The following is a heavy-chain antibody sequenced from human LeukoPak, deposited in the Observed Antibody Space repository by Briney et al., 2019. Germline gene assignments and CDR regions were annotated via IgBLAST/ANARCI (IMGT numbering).Heavy chain of an antibody. J-gene: IGHJ6*02. CDR1: GFTFSSYG. CDR3: ARDIRFGELSAYYYGMDV. Sequence: PGRSLRLSCAASGFTFSSYGMHWVRQAPGKGLEWVAVIWYDGSNKYYADSVKGRFTISRDNSKNTLYLQMNSLRAEDTAVYYCARDIRFGELSAYYYGMDVWGQGTTVTVSS. D-gene: IGHD3-10*01. V-gene: IGHV3-33*01. CDR2: IWYDGSNK.